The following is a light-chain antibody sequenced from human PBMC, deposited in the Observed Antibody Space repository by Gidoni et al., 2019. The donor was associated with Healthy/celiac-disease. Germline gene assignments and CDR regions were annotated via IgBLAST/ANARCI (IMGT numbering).Light chain of an antibody. CDR3: QVWDSSSDHLYV. CDR2: DDS. CDR1: NIGSKS. V-gene: IGLV3-21*02. Sequence: SYVLNPPPSVSVAPGHTARITCGGNNIGSKSVHWYQQKPGQAPVLVVYDDSDRPSGIPERFSGSNSGNTATLTISRVEAGDEADYYCQVWDSSSDHLYVFGTGTKVTVL. J-gene: IGLJ1*01.